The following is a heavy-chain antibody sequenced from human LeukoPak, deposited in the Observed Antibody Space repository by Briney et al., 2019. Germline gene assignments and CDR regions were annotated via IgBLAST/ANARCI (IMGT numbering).Heavy chain of an antibody. CDR3: VRGGATRGRFEN. J-gene: IGHJ4*02. CDR2: MREDGSEI. Sequence: GGSLRLSCAASGFTVSSNYMSWVRQAPGKGLDWVASMREDGSEIYYVDSVKGRFTISRDNPKNSLYLQMNRLRAEDTAVYYCVRGGATRGRFENWGQGTLVTVSS. V-gene: IGHV3-7*01. CDR1: GFTVSSNY. D-gene: IGHD1-26*01.